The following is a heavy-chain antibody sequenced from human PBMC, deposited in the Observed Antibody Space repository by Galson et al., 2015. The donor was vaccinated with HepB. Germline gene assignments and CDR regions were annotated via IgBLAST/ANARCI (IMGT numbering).Heavy chain of an antibody. D-gene: IGHD6-19*01. CDR2: INSDGVGT. CDR3: VQRSSGWYSV. CDR1: GFTFSNYA. V-gene: IGHV3-64D*06. Sequence: SLRLSCAASGFTFSNYAMHWVRQAPGKGLEYVSGINSDGVGTYYLDSVKGRFTVSRDNSKNALYLQMSGLRTDDTAVYYCVQRSSGWYSVWGQGTLVTVSS. J-gene: IGHJ4*02.